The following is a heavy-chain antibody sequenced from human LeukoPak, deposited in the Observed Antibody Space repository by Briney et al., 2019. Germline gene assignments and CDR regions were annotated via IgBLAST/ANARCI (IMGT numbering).Heavy chain of an antibody. D-gene: IGHD3-10*01. CDR2: ISSSGSTI. V-gene: IGHV3-48*03. CDR1: GFTFSSYE. Sequence: PGGSLRLSCAASGFTFSSYEMNWVRQAPGKGLEWVSYISSSGSTIYYADSVKGRFTISRDNAKNSLYSLRAEDTAVYYCARDRYYGSGSPLTDYWGQGTLVTVSS. CDR3: ARDRYYGSGSPLTDY. J-gene: IGHJ4*02.